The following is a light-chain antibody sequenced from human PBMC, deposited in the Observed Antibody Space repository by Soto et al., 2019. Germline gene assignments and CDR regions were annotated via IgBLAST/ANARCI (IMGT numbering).Light chain of an antibody. J-gene: IGKJ3*01. V-gene: IGKV1-39*01. CDR1: QSISNR. CDR2: TAS. Sequence: DIQMTQSPPSLSAYVGDRVTITCRASQSISNRLNWYQQQPGKAPKLLIYTASSLEGGVPSRFSGSGSGTDFTLTINSLQPEDFATYYCQQSYTMPITFGPGTTVDIK. CDR3: QQSYTMPIT.